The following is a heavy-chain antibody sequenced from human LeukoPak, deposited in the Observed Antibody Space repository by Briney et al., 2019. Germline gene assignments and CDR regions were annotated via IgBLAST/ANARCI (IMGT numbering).Heavy chain of an antibody. Sequence: SETLSLTCAVSGGSFSGYYRSWIRQPPGKGLEWVGGINHSGSTNYNPSLKSRVTISVDTSKNQFSLKLSSVTAADTAVYYCARGVLDYDSSRYYYYMDVWGKGTTVTVSS. D-gene: IGHD3-22*01. CDR2: INHSGST. CDR1: GGSFSGYY. J-gene: IGHJ6*03. V-gene: IGHV4-34*01. CDR3: ARGVLDYDSSRYYYYMDV.